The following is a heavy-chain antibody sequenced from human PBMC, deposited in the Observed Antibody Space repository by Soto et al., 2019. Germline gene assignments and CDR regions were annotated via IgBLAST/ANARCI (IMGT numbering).Heavy chain of an antibody. CDR1: GFSFSDYA. V-gene: IGHV3-30*18. CDR2: ISYDGSTI. D-gene: IGHD3-3*01. Sequence: QVQLVESGGGVVQPGRSLRLSCAASGFSFSDYAMHWVRQAPGKGLEWVALISYDGSTIHYADSVKGRFTISRDNSKNTLFLQMNSLTEDDTAVYQCAKDKTISDYYYYGMDLWGQGATVIVSS. J-gene: IGHJ6*02. CDR3: AKDKTISDYYYYGMDL.